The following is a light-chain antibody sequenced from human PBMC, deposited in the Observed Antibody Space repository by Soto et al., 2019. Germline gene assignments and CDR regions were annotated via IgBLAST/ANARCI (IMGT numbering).Light chain of an antibody. Sequence: DIVMTQSPLSLPVTPGEPASISCRSSQSLLHSNGYNYLDWYRQKPGQSPQLLIYLGSNRASGVPDRFGGSGSGTDFTLKISRVVAEDDGVYYCMQALQTPYTFGQGTTLEIK. CDR3: MQALQTPYT. CDR2: LGS. J-gene: IGKJ2*01. CDR1: QSLLHSNGYNY. V-gene: IGKV2-28*01.